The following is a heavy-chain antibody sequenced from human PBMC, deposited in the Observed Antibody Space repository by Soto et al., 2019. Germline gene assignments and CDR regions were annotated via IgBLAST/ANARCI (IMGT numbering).Heavy chain of an antibody. CDR3: ARDYCSGGSCYSESYYYGMDV. J-gene: IGHJ6*02. CDR1: GFTFSSYG. CDR2: IWYDGSNK. D-gene: IGHD2-15*01. Sequence: LSLSCAVSGFTFSSYGMHWVRQAPGKGLEWVAVIWYDGSNKYYADSVKGRFTISRDNSKNTLFLQMTSLRDEDTALYYCARDYCSGGSCYSESYYYGMDVWGLGTTVTVSS. V-gene: IGHV3-33*01.